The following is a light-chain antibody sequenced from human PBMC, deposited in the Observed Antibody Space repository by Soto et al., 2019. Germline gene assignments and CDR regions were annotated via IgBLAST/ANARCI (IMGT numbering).Light chain of an antibody. CDR2: EVS. CDR1: SSDVGGYNY. CDR3: SSYVGSNNLL. Sequence: QSVLTQPPSASGSPGQSVTISCTGTSSDVGGYNYVSWYQQYPGKAPKLMIYEVSKRPSGVPDRFSGSKSGNTASLTVSGLQAEDEADYYCSSYVGSNNLLFGGGTKL. J-gene: IGLJ2*01. V-gene: IGLV2-8*01.